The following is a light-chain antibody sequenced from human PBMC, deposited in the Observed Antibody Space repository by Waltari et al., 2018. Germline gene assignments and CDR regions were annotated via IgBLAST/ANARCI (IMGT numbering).Light chain of an antibody. CDR1: QSVRNF. V-gene: IGKV3-20*01. CDR3: QQYSSSVMYT. Sequence: DIVLTQSPGTLSLSPGERATLPCRASQSVRNFLAWYQQKPGQTSRLLIYGASSRATGIPDRFSGSGSGTDFILTINRLEPEDFAVYFCQQYSSSVMYTFGQGTKLEI. CDR2: GAS. J-gene: IGKJ2*01.